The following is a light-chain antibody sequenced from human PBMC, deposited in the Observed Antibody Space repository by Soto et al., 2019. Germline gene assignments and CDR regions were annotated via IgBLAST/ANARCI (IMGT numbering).Light chain of an antibody. V-gene: IGKV1-39*01. CDR3: QQSHSAAFT. J-gene: IGKJ3*01. CDR1: QSISAY. Sequence: DIQMTQSPFSLSASLGDRVTITCRASQSISAYLNWYQQKPGKGPKLLIFAASSLQVGVQSRFSGSGSGTDFTLTISSLQPEDFATYFCQQSHSAAFTFGPGPTVDIK. CDR2: AAS.